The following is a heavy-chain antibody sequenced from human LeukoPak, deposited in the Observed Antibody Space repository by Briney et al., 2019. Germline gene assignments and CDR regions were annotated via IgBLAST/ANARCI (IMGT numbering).Heavy chain of an antibody. J-gene: IGHJ4*02. CDR1: GFTFSDYA. V-gene: IGHV3-30-3*01. D-gene: IGHD4-17*01. CDR2: ISYDGSNR. Sequence: GGSLRLSCAASGFTFSDYAMHWVRQAPGKGLEWVAVISYDGSNRYYADSVKGRFTISRDNSKNTLYLQMNSLRAEDTAVYYCAKDWDDYGDYLPLDYWGQGTLVTVSS. CDR3: AKDWDDYGDYLPLDY.